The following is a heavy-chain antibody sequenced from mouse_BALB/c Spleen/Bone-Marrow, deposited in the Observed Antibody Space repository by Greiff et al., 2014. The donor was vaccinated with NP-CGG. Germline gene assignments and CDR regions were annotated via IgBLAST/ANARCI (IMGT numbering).Heavy chain of an antibody. CDR1: GFTFSDYY. D-gene: IGHD2-10*02. Sequence: VQLKESGGGLVKPGGSLKLSCAASGFTFSDYYIYWLRQTPGKRLGWVATISDGGNYSYYPDSVKGRFTISRDNAKNNLYLQMSSLKSEDTAMYYCARSRMRYGAMDYWGQGTSVTVFS. J-gene: IGHJ4*01. CDR3: ARSRMRYGAMDY. V-gene: IGHV5-4*02. CDR2: ISDGGNYS.